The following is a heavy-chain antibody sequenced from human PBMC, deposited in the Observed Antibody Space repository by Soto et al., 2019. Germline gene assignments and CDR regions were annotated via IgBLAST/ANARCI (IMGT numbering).Heavy chain of an antibody. J-gene: IGHJ4*02. D-gene: IGHD2-8*01. Sequence: SETLSLTCTVSGGSISSSSYYWGWIRQPPGKGLEWIGSIYYSGSTYYNPSLKSRVTISVDTSKNQFSLKLSSVTAADTAVYYCASLGVSRLLPVYSFDYWGQGTLVTVSS. CDR2: IYYSGST. CDR1: GGSISSSSYY. V-gene: IGHV4-39*01. CDR3: ASLGVSRLLPVYSFDY.